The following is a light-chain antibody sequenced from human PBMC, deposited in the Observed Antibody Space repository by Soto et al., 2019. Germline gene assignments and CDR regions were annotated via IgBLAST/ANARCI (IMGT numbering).Light chain of an antibody. CDR2: DAS. V-gene: IGKV1-33*01. CDR3: QQYDNLPYT. J-gene: IGKJ2*01. CDR1: QDISNY. Sequence: DIQMTQSPSSLSASVGDRVTITCQASQDISNYLNWYQQKPGKAPKLLTYDASNSETGVPSRFSGSGSGTDFTFTISSLQPEDIATYYCQQYDNLPYTGGQGTKLEIK.